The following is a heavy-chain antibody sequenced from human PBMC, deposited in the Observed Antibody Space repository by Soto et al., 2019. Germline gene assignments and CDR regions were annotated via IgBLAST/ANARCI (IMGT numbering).Heavy chain of an antibody. CDR2: INAGNGNT. V-gene: IGHV1-3*01. CDR1: GYTFTSYA. CDR3: ARGRGYYDSSGYPTR. Sequence: QVQLVQSGAEVKKPGASVKVSCKASGYTFTSYAMHWVRQAPGQRLEWMGWINAGNGNTKYSQKFQGRVTITRDTSASTAYMELSSLRSEDTAVYYCARGRGYYDSSGYPTRWGQGTPVTVSS. D-gene: IGHD3-22*01. J-gene: IGHJ4*02.